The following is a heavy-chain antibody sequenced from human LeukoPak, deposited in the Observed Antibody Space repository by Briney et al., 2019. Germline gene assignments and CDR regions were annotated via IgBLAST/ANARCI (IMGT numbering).Heavy chain of an antibody. CDR2: ISRSGSTK. Sequence: GGSLRLSCAASRFTFSDYNMRWIRQAPGKGLEWVSSISRSGSTKYYADSVKGRFTISRDNAKNSLFLQMNSLRAEDTAVYYCARVLRHCSGGNCYSGGLGYMDVWGKGTTVTISS. J-gene: IGHJ6*03. V-gene: IGHV3-11*01. D-gene: IGHD2-15*01. CDR1: RFTFSDYN. CDR3: ARVLRHCSGGNCYSGGLGYMDV.